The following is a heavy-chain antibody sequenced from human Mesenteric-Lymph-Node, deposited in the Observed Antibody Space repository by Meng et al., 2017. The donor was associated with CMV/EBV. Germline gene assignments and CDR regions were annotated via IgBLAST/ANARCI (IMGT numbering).Heavy chain of an antibody. CDR1: GGTFSSYA. V-gene: IGHV1-69*05. Sequence: SVKVSCKASGGTFSSYAISWVRQAPGQGLEWMGGIIPIFGTANYAQKFQGRVTITTDESTSTAYMELSSLRSEDTAVYYCARGSSWSRWKPQYYYYYGMDVWGQGTTVTVSS. J-gene: IGHJ6*02. CDR3: ARGSSWSRWKPQYYYYYGMDV. D-gene: IGHD6-13*01. CDR2: IIPIFGTA.